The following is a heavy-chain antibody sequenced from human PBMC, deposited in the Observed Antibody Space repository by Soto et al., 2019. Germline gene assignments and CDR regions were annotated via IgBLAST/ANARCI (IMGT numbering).Heavy chain of an antibody. CDR3: ASGTGTFDY. V-gene: IGHV1-8*01. J-gene: IGHJ4*02. CDR1: GYTFTSYD. Sequence: ASVKVSCKASGYTFTSYDINWVRQATGQGLEWMGWMNPNSGNTGYAQKFQGRVTMTRNTSISTAYLQWSSLKASDTAMYYCASGTGTFDYWGQGTLVTVSS. CDR2: MNPNSGNT. D-gene: IGHD1-7*01.